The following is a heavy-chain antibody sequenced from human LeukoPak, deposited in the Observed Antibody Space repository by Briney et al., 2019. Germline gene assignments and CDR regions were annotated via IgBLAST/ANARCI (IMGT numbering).Heavy chain of an antibody. Sequence: ASVKVSCKASGYTFTSYAMHWVRQAPGQRLEWMGWINAGNGNIKYSQKFQGRVTITRDTSASTAYMELSSLRSEDTAVYYCARHSSTSLEYFQHWGQGTLVTVSS. CDR2: INAGNGNI. D-gene: IGHD2-2*01. CDR1: GYTFTSYA. CDR3: ARHSSTSLEYFQH. V-gene: IGHV1-3*01. J-gene: IGHJ1*01.